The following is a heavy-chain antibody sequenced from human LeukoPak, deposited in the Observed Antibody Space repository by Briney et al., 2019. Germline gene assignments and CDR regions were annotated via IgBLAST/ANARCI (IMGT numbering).Heavy chain of an antibody. CDR2: INSDGTTT. V-gene: IGHV3-74*01. CDR3: ARDINSYYDFWSGNSNWFDP. Sequence: GGSLRLSCAASGFSFSNSWMHWVRQAPGKGLVWVSRINSDGTTTYYADSVKGRFTISRDNAKNSLYLQMNSLGAEDTAVYYCARDINSYYDFWSGNSNWFDPWGQGTLVTVSS. J-gene: IGHJ5*02. CDR1: GFSFSNSW. D-gene: IGHD3-3*01.